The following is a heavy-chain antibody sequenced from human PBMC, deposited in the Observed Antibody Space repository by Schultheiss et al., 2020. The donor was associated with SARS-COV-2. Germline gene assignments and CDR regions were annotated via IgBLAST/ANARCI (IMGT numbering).Heavy chain of an antibody. J-gene: IGHJ4*02. CDR2: IYYSGST. CDR3: ARQITIILHYYDSSGYYHYFDY. Sequence: SETLSLTCTVSGGSISSYYWSWIRQPPGKGLEWIGYIYYSGSTYYNPSLKSRVTISVDTSKNQFSLKLSSVTAADTAVYYCARQITIILHYYDSSGYYHYFDYWGQGTLVTVSS. CDR1: GGSISSYY. V-gene: IGHV4-59*04. D-gene: IGHD3-22*01.